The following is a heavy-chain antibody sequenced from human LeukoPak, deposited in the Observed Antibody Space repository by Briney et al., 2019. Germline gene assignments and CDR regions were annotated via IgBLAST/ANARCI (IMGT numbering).Heavy chain of an antibody. J-gene: IGHJ4*02. CDR2: ISYDGSNK. V-gene: IGHV3-30*04. CDR1: GFTFSSYA. D-gene: IGHD3-22*01. Sequence: PGGSLRLSCAASGFTFSSYAMHWVRQAPGKGLEWVAVISYDGSNKYYADSVKGRFTISRDNSKNTLYLQMNSLRAEDTAVYYCARENTEFYYYDSSGPLDYWGQGTLVTVSS. CDR3: ARENTEFYYYDSSGPLDY.